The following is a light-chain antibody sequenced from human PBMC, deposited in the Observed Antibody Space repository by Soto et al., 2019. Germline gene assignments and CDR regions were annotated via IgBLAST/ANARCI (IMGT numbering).Light chain of an antibody. J-gene: IGLJ2*01. CDR3: GTWDSSLSAVV. Sequence: QSVLTQPPSASGTPGQRVTISCSGSSSNIGSNYVYWYQQVPGTAPKLLIYRNNQRPSGVPDRFSGSKSGTSASLAISGLRSEDEADYYCGTWDSSLSAVVFGGGTKVTVL. V-gene: IGLV1-47*01. CDR2: RNN. CDR1: SSNIGSNY.